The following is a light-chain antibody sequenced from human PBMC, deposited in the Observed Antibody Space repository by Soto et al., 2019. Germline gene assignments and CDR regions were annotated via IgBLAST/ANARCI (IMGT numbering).Light chain of an antibody. J-gene: IGKJ4*01. CDR3: QQRSDWPLT. CDR1: QYVGTR. Sequence: EIVLTQSPATLSSSPGETATLSCRASQYVGTRLAWYQHKPGQAPRLLIYDASNRATGIPGRFSGSGSGTDFTLTISSLEPEDFAVYYCQQRSDWPLTFGGGTKVEIK. V-gene: IGKV3-11*01. CDR2: DAS.